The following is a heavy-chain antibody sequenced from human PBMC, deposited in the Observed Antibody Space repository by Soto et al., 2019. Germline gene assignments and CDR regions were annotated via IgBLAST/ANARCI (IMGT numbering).Heavy chain of an antibody. CDR2: IYSGGST. Sequence: GGSLRLSCAASGFTVSSNYMSWVRQAPGKGLEWVSVIYSGGSTYYADSVKGRFTISRDNSKNTLYLQMNSLRAEDTAVYYCARDLVRPGYCSGGSCDYYGMDVWGQGTTVTVSS. J-gene: IGHJ6*02. CDR1: GFTVSSNY. CDR3: ARDLVRPGYCSGGSCDYYGMDV. D-gene: IGHD2-15*01. V-gene: IGHV3-53*01.